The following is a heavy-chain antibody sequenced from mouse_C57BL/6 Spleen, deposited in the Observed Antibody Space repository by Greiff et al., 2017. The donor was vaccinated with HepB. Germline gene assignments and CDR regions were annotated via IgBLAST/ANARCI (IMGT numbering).Heavy chain of an antibody. CDR3: ARPDYYGSSYDYAMDY. J-gene: IGHJ4*01. CDR1: GFTFSDYG. V-gene: IGHV5-17*01. CDR2: ISSGSSTI. Sequence: DVQLVESGGGLVKPGGSLKLSCAASGFTFSDYGMHWVRQAPEKGLEWVAYISSGSSTIDYADTVKGRFTISRDNAKNTLFLQMTSLRSEDTAMYYCARPDYYGSSYDYAMDYWGQGTSVTVSS. D-gene: IGHD1-1*01.